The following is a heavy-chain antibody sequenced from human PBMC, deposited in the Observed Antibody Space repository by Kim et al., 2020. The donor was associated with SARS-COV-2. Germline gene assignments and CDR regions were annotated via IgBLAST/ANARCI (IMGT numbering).Heavy chain of an antibody. CDR3: ARLGSSAYFYSDY. CDR2: IYPGDSDP. CDR1: GYSFTTYW. Sequence: GESLKISCKGSGYSFTTYWIGWVRQMPGKGLEWMGIIYPGDSDPKSTPSFQGQVTIPADKSISAAYLQWSSLKASDTAMYYCARLGSSAYFYSDYWGQGTLVTVSS. J-gene: IGHJ4*02. D-gene: IGHD3-22*01. V-gene: IGHV5-51*01.